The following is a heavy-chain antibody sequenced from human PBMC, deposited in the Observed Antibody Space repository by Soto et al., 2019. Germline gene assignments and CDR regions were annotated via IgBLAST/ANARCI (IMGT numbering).Heavy chain of an antibody. CDR2: IGVYNGKT. CDR1: GYNFNNYG. V-gene: IGHV1-18*01. J-gene: IGHJ3*02. CDR3: ARDIAGGEDI. D-gene: IGHD1-26*01. Sequence: QVQLVQSGAEVKKPGASVKVSCKASGYNFNNYGVTWVRQAPGQGLEWRGWIGVYNGKTKDPQKVQGRVTVTADTSTSTAYMELRSLTSDDTAVYYCARDIAGGEDIWGQGTMVTVSS.